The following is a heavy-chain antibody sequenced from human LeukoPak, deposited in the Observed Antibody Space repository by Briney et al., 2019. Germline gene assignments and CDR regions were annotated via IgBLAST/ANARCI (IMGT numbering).Heavy chain of an antibody. D-gene: IGHD3-10*01. V-gene: IGHV1-8*01. Sequence: GSVKVSCKASGYTFTSYDINWVRQATGQGLEWMGWMNPNSGNTGYAQKFQGRVTMTRNTSISTAYMELSSLRSEDTAVYYCARALGMVRGVADYWGQGTLVTVSS. CDR1: GYTFTSYD. J-gene: IGHJ4*02. CDR3: ARALGMVRGVADY. CDR2: MNPNSGNT.